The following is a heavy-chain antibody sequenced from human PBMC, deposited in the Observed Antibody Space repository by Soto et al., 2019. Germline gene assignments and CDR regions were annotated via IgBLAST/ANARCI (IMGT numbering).Heavy chain of an antibody. CDR1: GFTFSSYA. J-gene: IGHJ4*02. CDR3: AKDEGDYYSNYPDY. CDR2: ISGSGGRT. D-gene: IGHD4-4*01. V-gene: IGHV3-23*01. Sequence: GGSLRLSCAASGFTFSSYAMSWVRQAPGKGLEWVSGISGSGGRTYYADSVKGRFTISRDNSKNTLFLQMNSLRAEDTAVYYCAKDEGDYYSNYPDYWGQGSPVTVSS.